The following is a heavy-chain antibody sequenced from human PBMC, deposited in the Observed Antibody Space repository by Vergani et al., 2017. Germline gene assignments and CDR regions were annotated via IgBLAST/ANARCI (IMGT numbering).Heavy chain of an antibody. J-gene: IGHJ6*02. D-gene: IGHD3-10*01. V-gene: IGHV3-7*01. CDR1: GFIPSSYW. CDR3: VRVPLIRRGSGNYGINNYHGMDV. CDR2: VNQDGSEK. Sequence: EGQLVESGGDWVQRGGSLRLSCAASGFIPSSYWMSWVLQAPGTGLELLANVNQDGSEKYYVDSVRGRFTISRDNAKNSIYLQMNSLRAEDTAVYFCVRVPLIRRGSGNYGINNYHGMDVWGQGTTVIVSS.